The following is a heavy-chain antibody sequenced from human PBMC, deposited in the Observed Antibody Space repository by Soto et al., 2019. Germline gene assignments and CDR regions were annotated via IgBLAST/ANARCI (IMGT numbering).Heavy chain of an antibody. Sequence: QVQLQESGPGLVKPSETLSLTCTVSGDSIRNYYWSWTRQPPGKGLEWIGYIYYTGSTTYSPSLKSRVTISVDTSKNQFSLKLRSVTAADTAVYYCARGLSFEAPAGTMWYFDILGRGTLVTVSS. V-gene: IGHV4-59*01. CDR3: ARGLSFEAPAGTMWYFDI. J-gene: IGHJ2*01. D-gene: IGHD6-13*01. CDR2: IYYTGST. CDR1: GDSIRNYY.